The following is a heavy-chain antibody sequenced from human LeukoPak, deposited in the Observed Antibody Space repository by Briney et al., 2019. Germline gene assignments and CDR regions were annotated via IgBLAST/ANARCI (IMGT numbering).Heavy chain of an antibody. J-gene: IGHJ5*02. CDR3: ARDNSGSYSWFDP. CDR2: IIPIFGTA. V-gene: IGHV1-69*13. D-gene: IGHD1-26*01. CDR1: GGTFSSYA. Sequence: SVKVSCKASGGTFSSYAISWVRQAPGQGLEWMGGIIPIFGTANYAQKFQGRVTITADESTSTAYMELSSLRSEDTAVHYCARDNSGSYSWFDPWGQGTLVIVSS.